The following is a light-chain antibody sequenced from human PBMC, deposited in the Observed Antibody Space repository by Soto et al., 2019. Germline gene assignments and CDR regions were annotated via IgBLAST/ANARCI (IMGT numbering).Light chain of an antibody. CDR2: AAS. CDR1: LVISNY. Sequence: IQLTQSPSFLSASVGDRVTITCRASLVISNYLSWYQQKPGKAPKPLIYAASTLQSGVPSRFSGSGSGTEFTLPISSLQPADFATYYCQQLNSYPTSFGGGTQLDIK. V-gene: IGKV1-9*01. CDR3: QQLNSYPTS. J-gene: IGKJ4*01.